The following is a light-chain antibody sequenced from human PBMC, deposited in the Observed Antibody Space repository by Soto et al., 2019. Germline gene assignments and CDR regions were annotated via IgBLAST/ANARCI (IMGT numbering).Light chain of an antibody. Sequence: ETVLTQSPGTLSLSPGERAILSCRASQSVSSTYLAWYQQKPGQAPRLLIYGASSRATGIPDRFSGSGSGTDFTLTISRLEPEDFAVYYCQQYNNSLWTFGQGTKVHIK. CDR1: QSVSSTY. V-gene: IGKV3-20*01. CDR2: GAS. CDR3: QQYNNSLWT. J-gene: IGKJ1*01.